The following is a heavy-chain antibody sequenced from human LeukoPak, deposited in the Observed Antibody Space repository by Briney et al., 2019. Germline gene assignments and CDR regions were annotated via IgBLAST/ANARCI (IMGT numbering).Heavy chain of an antibody. D-gene: IGHD6-13*01. V-gene: IGHV4-61*01. Sequence: PSETLSLTCTVSGGSVSSGTYYWTWIRQPPGKGLEWIAYISYNENTNYNPSLKSRLTISLDTSKNQFSLRLSSVTAADTAVYYCARDDSSSRDIFDYWGQGTLVTVSS. CDR3: ARDDSSSRDIFDY. CDR2: ISYNENT. CDR1: GGSVSSGTYY. J-gene: IGHJ4*02.